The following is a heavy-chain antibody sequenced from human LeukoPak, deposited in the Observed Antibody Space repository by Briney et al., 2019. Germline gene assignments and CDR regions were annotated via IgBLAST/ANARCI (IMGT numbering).Heavy chain of an antibody. Sequence: SETLSLTCAVYGGSFSGYYWSWIRQPPGKGLEWIGSIYYSGSTYYNPSLKSRVTISVDTSKNQFSLKLSSVTAADTAVYYCARVKYSSSSVDYWGQGTLVTVSS. CDR3: ARVKYSSSSVDY. D-gene: IGHD6-6*01. J-gene: IGHJ4*02. CDR1: GGSFSGYY. CDR2: IYYSGST. V-gene: IGHV4-34*01.